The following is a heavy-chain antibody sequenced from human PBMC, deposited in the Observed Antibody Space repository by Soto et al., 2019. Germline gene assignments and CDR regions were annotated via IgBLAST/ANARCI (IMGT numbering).Heavy chain of an antibody. D-gene: IGHD4-17*01. CDR3: ARDSVTKVTTRSFDY. J-gene: IGHJ4*02. CDR2: ISSSSSTI. Sequence: PGGSLRLSCVASGFTFKTYSMNWVRQAPGKGLVWVSYISSSSSTIYYTDSVKGRFTISRDNAKNSLYLQMNSLRDEDTAVYYCARDSVTKVTTRSFDYWGQGTLVTVSS. V-gene: IGHV3-48*02. CDR1: GFTFKTYS.